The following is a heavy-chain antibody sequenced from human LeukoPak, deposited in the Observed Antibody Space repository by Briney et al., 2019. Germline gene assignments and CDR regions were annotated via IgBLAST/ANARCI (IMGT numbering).Heavy chain of an antibody. CDR1: GYTFTSYY. D-gene: IGHD2-2*01. CDR2: IIPILGIA. CDR3: ARTDDSGTDY. J-gene: IGHJ4*02. V-gene: IGHV1-69*02. Sequence: SVKVSCKASGYTFTSYYMHWVRQAPGQGLEWMGRIIPILGIANYAQKFQGRVTITADKSTSTAYMELSSLRSEDTAVYYCARTDDSGTDYWGQGTLVTVSS.